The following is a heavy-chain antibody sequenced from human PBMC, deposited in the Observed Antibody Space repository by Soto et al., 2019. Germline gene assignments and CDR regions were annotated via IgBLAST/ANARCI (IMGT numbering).Heavy chain of an antibody. J-gene: IGHJ5*02. D-gene: IGHD3-22*01. CDR1: GYNFTTYG. V-gene: IGHV1-18*04. CDR3: VRESPVLTMIKRSWFDP. CDR2: ISAYNGDT. Sequence: QAQMVQSGAEMKKPGASVKVSCKASGYNFTTYGISWVRQAPGQGLEWMGWISAYNGDTNYAQKFQGRVTMTTDTSTNTGYMELRSLRSDDTAVYFCVRESPVLTMIKRSWFDPWAQGTLVTVSS.